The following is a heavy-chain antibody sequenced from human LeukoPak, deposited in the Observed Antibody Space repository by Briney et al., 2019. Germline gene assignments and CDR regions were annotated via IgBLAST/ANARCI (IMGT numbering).Heavy chain of an antibody. Sequence: GGSLRLSCAASGFMFSRYAMIWVRQTPGKGLEWVSAITETGAGTYYADSVKGRFTISRDNSKNTLYLQMNSLRAEDTAVYYCAKDKLRFLEWLFYFDYWGQGTLVTVSS. D-gene: IGHD3-3*01. CDR3: AKDKLRFLEWLFYFDY. J-gene: IGHJ4*02. CDR2: ITETGAGT. CDR1: GFMFSRYA. V-gene: IGHV3-23*01.